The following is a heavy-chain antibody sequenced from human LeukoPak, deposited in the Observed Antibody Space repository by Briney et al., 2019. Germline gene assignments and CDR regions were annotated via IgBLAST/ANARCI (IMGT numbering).Heavy chain of an antibody. V-gene: IGHV4-39*01. CDR1: GGSINSSSYY. J-gene: IGHJ3*02. CDR2: IYYSGST. Sequence: PSETLSLTCTVSGGSINSSSYYWGWIRPPPGKGLEWIGTIYYSGSTYYNPSLKSRVTLSVDTSKNQFSLKLSSVTASDTAVYYCARRFAPSRNYAFDIWGQGTMVTVSS. CDR3: ARRFAPSRNYAFDI. D-gene: IGHD3-10*01.